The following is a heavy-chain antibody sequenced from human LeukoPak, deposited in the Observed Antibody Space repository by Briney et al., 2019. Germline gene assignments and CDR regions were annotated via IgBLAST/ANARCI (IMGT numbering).Heavy chain of an antibody. D-gene: IGHD6-19*01. Sequence: GGSLRLSCAASGFTFSTYSMNWVRQAPGEGLEWVSYITSSTSTIYYADSVKGRFTISRDNAKNSLYLRMNSLRDEDTAVYYCARVIGSGSFDYWGLGTLVTVSS. V-gene: IGHV3-48*02. J-gene: IGHJ4*02. CDR1: GFTFSTYS. CDR3: ARVIGSGSFDY. CDR2: ITSSTSTI.